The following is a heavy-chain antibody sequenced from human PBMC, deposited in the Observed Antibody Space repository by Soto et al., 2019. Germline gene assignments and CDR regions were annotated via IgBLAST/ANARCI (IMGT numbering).Heavy chain of an antibody. D-gene: IGHD3-9*01. CDR2: ISYDGSNK. CDR1: GFTFSSYA. Sequence: GGSLRLSCAASGFTFSSYAMHWVRQAPGKGLEWVAVISYDGSNKYYADSVKGRFTISRDNSKNTLYLQMNSLRAEDTAVYYCARPHHLSWDILTGSYYFDYWGQGTLVTVSS. V-gene: IGHV3-30-3*01. CDR3: ARPHHLSWDILTGSYYFDY. J-gene: IGHJ4*02.